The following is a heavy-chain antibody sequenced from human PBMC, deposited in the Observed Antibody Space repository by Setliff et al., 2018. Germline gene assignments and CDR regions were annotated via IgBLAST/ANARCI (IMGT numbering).Heavy chain of an antibody. CDR1: GGSISNYY. Sequence: NPSETLSLTCTVSGGSISNYYWSWVRQPAGKGLEWIGRIYSSGNTNYNPSLKSRVTMSVDMSKNQFSLKLRSVTAADTAVYYCAREETHNDSTGNLVPYYVDYWGQGAPVTVSS. CDR3: AREETHNDSTGNLVPYYVDY. D-gene: IGHD3-22*01. J-gene: IGHJ4*02. V-gene: IGHV4-4*07. CDR2: IYSSGNT.